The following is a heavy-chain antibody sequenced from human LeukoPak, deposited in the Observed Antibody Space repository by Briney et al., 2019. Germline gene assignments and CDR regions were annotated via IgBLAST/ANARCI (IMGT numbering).Heavy chain of an antibody. Sequence: GGSLRLSCAASGFTFSSYGMHWVRQAPGKGLEWVSSISSSSSYIYYADSVKGRFTISRDNAKNSLYLQMNSLRAEDTAVYYCAKDSSTSGNFDYWGQGTLVTVSS. CDR1: GFTFSSYG. V-gene: IGHV3-21*01. D-gene: IGHD2-2*01. CDR2: ISSSSSYI. J-gene: IGHJ4*02. CDR3: AKDSSTSGNFDY.